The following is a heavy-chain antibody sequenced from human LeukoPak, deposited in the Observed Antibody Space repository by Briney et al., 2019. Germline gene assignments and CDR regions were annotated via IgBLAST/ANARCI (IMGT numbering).Heavy chain of an antibody. V-gene: IGHV3-9*01. D-gene: IGHD2-15*01. CDR3: SKDCFKCEVVAATAFDY. J-gene: IGHJ4*02. Sequence: GGSLRLSCAASGFTFDDYAMHWVRQAPGKGLEWVSGISWNSGSIGYADSVKGRFTISRDNAKNSLYLQMNSLRAEDTALYYCSKDCFKCEVVAATAFDYWGQGTLVTVSS. CDR2: ISWNSGSI. CDR1: GFTFDDYA.